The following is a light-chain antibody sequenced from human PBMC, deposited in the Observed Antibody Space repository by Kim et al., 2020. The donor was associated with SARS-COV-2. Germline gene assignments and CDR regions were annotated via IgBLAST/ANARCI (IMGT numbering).Light chain of an antibody. V-gene: IGLV3-1*01. CDR1: KLGDKY. CDR3: QAWDSSTVV. Sequence: SYELTQPPSVSVSPGQTASISCSGHKLGDKYACWYQQKPGQSPILVIYQDHKRPSGIPERFSGSNSGNTATLTISWTQAMDEADYYCQAWDSSTVVFGGG. J-gene: IGLJ2*01. CDR2: QDH.